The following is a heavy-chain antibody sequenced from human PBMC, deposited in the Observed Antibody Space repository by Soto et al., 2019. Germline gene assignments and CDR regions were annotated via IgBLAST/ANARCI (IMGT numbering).Heavy chain of an antibody. V-gene: IGHV1-24*01. Sequence: QVQLVQSGAEVKKPGASVKVSCKVSGYTLTELSMHWVRQAPGKGLEWMGGFDPEDGETIYAQKFQGRVTMTEDTSTDTVSMELSSLRSEDTAVYYCAALTIFGVVIIRPFDYWGQGTLVTVSS. CDR2: FDPEDGET. CDR3: AALTIFGVVIIRPFDY. D-gene: IGHD3-3*01. CDR1: GYTLTELS. J-gene: IGHJ4*02.